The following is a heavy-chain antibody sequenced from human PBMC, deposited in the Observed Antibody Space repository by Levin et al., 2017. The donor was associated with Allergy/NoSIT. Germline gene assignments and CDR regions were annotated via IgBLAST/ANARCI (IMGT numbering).Heavy chain of an antibody. V-gene: IGHV1-3*01. CDR1: GYSFTAYA. Sequence: GGSLRLSCKASGYSFTAYALHWVRQAPGQRPEWMGWISNGNAKYSQKFQGRVTITRDTSATTAYMELSSLRSEDTAVYYCAREGAPYYSWYIEVWGKGTTVTVSS. CDR3: AREGAPYYSWYIEV. CDR2: ISNGNA. J-gene: IGHJ6*03. D-gene: IGHD3-10*01.